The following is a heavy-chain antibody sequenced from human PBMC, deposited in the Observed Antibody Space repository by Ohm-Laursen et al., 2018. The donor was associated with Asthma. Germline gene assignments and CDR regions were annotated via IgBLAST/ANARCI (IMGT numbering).Heavy chain of an antibody. J-gene: IGHJ4*02. CDR2: INHSGST. CDR1: GGSFSGYY. D-gene: IGHD6-13*01. V-gene: IGHV4-34*01. Sequence: SETLSLTCPVYGGSFSGYYWSWIRQPPGKGLEWIGEINHSGSTNYNPSLKSRVTISVDTSKNQFSLKLSSVTAADTAVYYCARYSSSWYREGFDYWGQGTLVTVSS. CDR3: ARYSSSWYREGFDY.